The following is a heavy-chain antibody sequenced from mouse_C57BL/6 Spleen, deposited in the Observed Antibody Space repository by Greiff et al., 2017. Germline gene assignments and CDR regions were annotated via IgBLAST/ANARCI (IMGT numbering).Heavy chain of an antibody. V-gene: IGHV5-17*01. D-gene: IGHD1-1*01. CDR3: ARRPYGTYWYFDV. CDR1: GFTFSDYG. J-gene: IGHJ1*03. CDR2: MSSGSSTI. Sequence: EVMLVESGGGLVKPGGSLKLSCAASGFTFSDYGMHWVRQAPEKGLEWVAYMSSGSSTIYYADTVKGRFTISRDNAKNTLFLQMTSLRSEDTAMYYCARRPYGTYWYFDVWGTGTTVTVSS.